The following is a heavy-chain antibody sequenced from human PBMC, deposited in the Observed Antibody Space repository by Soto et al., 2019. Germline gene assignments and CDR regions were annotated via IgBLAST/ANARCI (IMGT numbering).Heavy chain of an antibody. Sequence: GGSLRLSCAASGFTFSSYWMHWVRQAPGKGLVWVSRINSDGSSTSYADSVKGRFTISRDNAKNTPYLQMNSLRAEDTAVYYCARGVRFLEWLIDIWGQGTMVTVSS. CDR2: INSDGSST. V-gene: IGHV3-74*01. D-gene: IGHD3-3*01. CDR1: GFTFSSYW. CDR3: ARGVRFLEWLIDI. J-gene: IGHJ3*02.